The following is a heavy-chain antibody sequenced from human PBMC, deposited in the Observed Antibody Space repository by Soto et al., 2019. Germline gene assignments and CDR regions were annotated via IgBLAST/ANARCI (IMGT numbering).Heavy chain of an antibody. CDR2: IYYSGST. Sequence: SETLSLTCTVSGGSITSGGYYWSWIRQPPGKGLEWIGYIYYSGSTNYNPSLKSRVTISVDTSKNQFSLKLSSVTAADTAVYYCARVSGSYYYGMDVWGQGTTVTVSS. J-gene: IGHJ6*02. CDR3: ARVSGSYYYGMDV. V-gene: IGHV4-61*08. CDR1: GGSITSGGYY.